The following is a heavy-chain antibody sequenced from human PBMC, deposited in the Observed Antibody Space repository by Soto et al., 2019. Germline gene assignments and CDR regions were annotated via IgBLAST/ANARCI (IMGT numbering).Heavy chain of an antibody. V-gene: IGHV3-74*01. CDR3: ARGGRNYYGVAV. CDR1: GFTFSDYW. Sequence: EVQLVESGGGLVQPGGSLRLSCVASGFTFSDYWMHWVRQAPGKGLVWVSRIKFDGGITSPAASVKGRFTISRDNARNTVNLQMNSLRAEDTGVYFCARGGRNYYGVAVGGQGTTVPVSS. CDR2: IKFDGGIT. J-gene: IGHJ6*02.